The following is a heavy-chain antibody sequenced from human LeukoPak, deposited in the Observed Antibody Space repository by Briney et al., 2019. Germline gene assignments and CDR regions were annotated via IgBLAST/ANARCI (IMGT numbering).Heavy chain of an antibody. J-gene: IGHJ6*02. V-gene: IGHV5-51*01. D-gene: IGHD5-18*01. CDR1: GYSFTSYW. CDR2: IYPGDSDT. CDR3: ARRRNPWIQLDYYYGMDV. Sequence: GKSLKISCKGSGYSFTSYWIGWVRQMPGKGLEWMGIIYPGDSDTRYSPSFQGQVTISADKSISTAYLQWSSLKASDTAMYYCARRRNPWIQLDYYYGMDVWGQGTTVTVSS.